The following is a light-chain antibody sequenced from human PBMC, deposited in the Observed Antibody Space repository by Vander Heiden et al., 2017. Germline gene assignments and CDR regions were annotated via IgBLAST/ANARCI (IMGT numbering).Light chain of an antibody. CDR2: RVR. V-gene: IGLV3-9*01. Sequence: SYEPTQPLPVSVALGQTARLHCGVNNVGEKNVHWYLHRPGQAPVLVIYRVRNRPSGIPDRFSGSNSGNTATLTISEAQAGDEGDYYCQVWDSFTAPFGGGTKLTVL. J-gene: IGLJ2*01. CDR3: QVWDSFTAP. CDR1: NVGEKN.